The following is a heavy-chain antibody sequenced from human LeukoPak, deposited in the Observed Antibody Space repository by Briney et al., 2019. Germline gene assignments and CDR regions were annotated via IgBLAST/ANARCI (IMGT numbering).Heavy chain of an antibody. CDR2: IYYSGST. D-gene: IGHD6-19*01. CDR3: VRRILGGSGWTFDY. V-gene: IGHV4-39*01. Sequence: SETLSLTCTVSGGSISSSSYYWGWIRQPPGKGLEWIGSIYYSGSTYYNPSLKSRVTISVDTSNNQFSLKLRSVTAADTAVYYCVRRILGGSGWTFDYWGQEALVTVSS. CDR1: GGSISSSSYY. J-gene: IGHJ4*02.